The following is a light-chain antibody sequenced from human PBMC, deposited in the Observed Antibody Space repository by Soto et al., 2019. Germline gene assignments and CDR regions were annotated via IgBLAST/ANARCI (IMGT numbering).Light chain of an antibody. CDR1: SSDVGTYNY. J-gene: IGLJ2*01. V-gene: IGLV2-8*01. CDR2: EVS. CDR3: NSYAGSNNLV. Sequence: QSALTQPPSASGSPGQSVTISCTGTSSDVGTYNYVSWYQQHPGKAPKLMIYEVSKRPSGVPDRFSGSKSGNTASLTVSGLRAEDEADYYCNSYAGSNNLVFGGGTKLTVL.